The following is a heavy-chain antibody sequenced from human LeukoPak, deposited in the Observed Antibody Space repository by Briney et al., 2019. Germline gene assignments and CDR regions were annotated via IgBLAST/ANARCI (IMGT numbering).Heavy chain of an antibody. V-gene: IGHV4-59*08. D-gene: IGHD1-1*01. CDR3: ARHTTSGQIDY. CDR1: GASISNYY. Sequence: PSETLSLNCTVSGASISNYYWSWIGQCPGKGLEWIGYIYYSGGTIYNPSLLSRLTISLDTSKNQFSLNLSSVTAADTAVYYCARHTTSGQIDYSGQGILVTVSS. J-gene: IGHJ4*02. CDR2: IYYSGGT.